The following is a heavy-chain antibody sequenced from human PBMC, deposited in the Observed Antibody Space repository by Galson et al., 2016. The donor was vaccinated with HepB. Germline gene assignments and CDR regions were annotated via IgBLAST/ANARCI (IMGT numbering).Heavy chain of an antibody. J-gene: IGHJ1*01. D-gene: IGHD6-25*01. V-gene: IGHV3-74*01. CDR2: TNIDGSTT. CDR1: GLTFSSYW. Sequence: SLRLSCAASGLTFSSYWMHWVRQVPGKGLVWVSRTNIDGSTTNYADSVKGRFTISRDNAKTTLYLQMNNLKDEDTAVYYCVRGGQQGQSQKYFQHWGQGTLVTVSS. CDR3: VRGGQQGQSQKYFQH.